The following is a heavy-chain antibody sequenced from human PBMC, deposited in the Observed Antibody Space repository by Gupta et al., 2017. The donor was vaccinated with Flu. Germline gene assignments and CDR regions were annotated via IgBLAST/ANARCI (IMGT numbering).Heavy chain of an antibody. CDR1: GGTFSSYA. CDR3: ARGTQKYYDSSGYLYYFDY. D-gene: IGHD3-22*01. CDR2: IIPIFGTA. Sequence: QVQLVQSGAEVKKPGSSVTVSCKASGGTFSSYAISWVRQAPGQGLEWMGGIIPIFGTANYAQKFQGRVTITADESTSTAYMELSSLRSEDTAVYYCARGTQKYYDSSGYLYYFDYWGQGTLVTVSS. V-gene: IGHV1-69*01. J-gene: IGHJ4*02.